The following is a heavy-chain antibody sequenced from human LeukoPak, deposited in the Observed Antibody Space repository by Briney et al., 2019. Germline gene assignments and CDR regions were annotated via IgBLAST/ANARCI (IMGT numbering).Heavy chain of an antibody. CDR2: IYTSGST. CDR3: ARGYWLGIGNNWFDP. D-gene: IGHD6-19*01. Sequence: SQTLSLTCTVSGGSISSGRYYWSWIRQSPAKALEWIGRIYTSGSTNYNPSLKSRVTISVDTSKNQFSLKLSSVTAADTAVYYCARGYWLGIGNNWFDPWGQGTLVTVSS. V-gene: IGHV4-61*02. J-gene: IGHJ5*02. CDR1: GGSISSGRYY.